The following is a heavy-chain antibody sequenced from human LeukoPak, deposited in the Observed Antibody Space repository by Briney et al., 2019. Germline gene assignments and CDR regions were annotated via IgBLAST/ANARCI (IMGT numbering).Heavy chain of an antibody. CDR3: ARVNQLLYGTLDY. J-gene: IGHJ4*02. CDR2: IYTSGST. CDR1: GGSFSGYY. V-gene: IGHV4-59*10. Sequence: SETLSLTCAVYGGSFSGYYWSWIRQPAGKGLEWIGRIYTSGSTNYNPSLKSRVTMSVDTSKNQFSLKLSSVTAADTAVYYCARVNQLLYGTLDYWGQGTLVTVSS. D-gene: IGHD2-2*02.